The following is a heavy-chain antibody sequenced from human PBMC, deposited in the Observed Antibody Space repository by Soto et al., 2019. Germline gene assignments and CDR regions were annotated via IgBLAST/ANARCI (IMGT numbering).Heavy chain of an antibody. CDR2: IYYSGST. CDR3: ATRPNVASSSWGDAFDI. V-gene: IGHV4-30-4*01. J-gene: IGHJ3*02. CDR1: GGSISSGDYY. Sequence: QVQLQESGPGLVKPSQTLSLTCTVSGGSISSGDYYWSWIRQPPGKGLEWIGYIYYSGSTYYNPSLKSRVTISVDTSKNQFSLKLSSVTAADTAVYYCATRPNVASSSWGDAFDIWGQGTMVTVSS. D-gene: IGHD6-13*01.